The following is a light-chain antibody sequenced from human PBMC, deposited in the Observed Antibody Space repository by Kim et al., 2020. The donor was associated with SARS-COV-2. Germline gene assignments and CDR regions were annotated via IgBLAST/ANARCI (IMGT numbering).Light chain of an antibody. J-gene: IGLJ1*01. CDR2: EVS. CDR3: SSYAGGNNYV. V-gene: IGLV2-8*01. CDR1: SGDVGGYNF. Sequence: QSVLTQPPSASGSPGQSVTISCTGTSGDVGGYNFVSWYQQHPGKAPKLMIYEVSMRPSGVPDRFSGSKSGNTASLTVSGLQAEDEADYYCSSYAGGNNYVFGTGTKVTVL.